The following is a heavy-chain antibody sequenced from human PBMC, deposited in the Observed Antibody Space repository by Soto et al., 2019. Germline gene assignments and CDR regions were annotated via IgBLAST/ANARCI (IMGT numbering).Heavy chain of an antibody. Sequence: EVQPLESGGGLVQPGGSLRLACAASGFTFSSYAMSWVRQAPGKGLEWVSAISGSGGTTYYADSVEGRFTISRDNSKNTLYLQMNGLRAEDTAVYSCAKSGVVAATRFPPGYFQHWGRGTLVTVSS. CDR1: GFTFSSYA. V-gene: IGHV3-23*01. D-gene: IGHD2-15*01. CDR3: AKSGVVAATRFPPGYFQH. J-gene: IGHJ1*01. CDR2: ISGSGGTT.